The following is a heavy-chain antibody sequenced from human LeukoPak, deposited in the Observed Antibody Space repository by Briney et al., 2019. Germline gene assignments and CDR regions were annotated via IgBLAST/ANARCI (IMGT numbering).Heavy chain of an antibody. Sequence: PGGSLRLSCAASGFTFSDYYMSWIRQAPGKGLEWVSYISNSGSTIYYAASVKGRFTISRDNAKKSLNLQMNSLRAEDTAVYYCMREGGSAWAYYFDYWGQGTLVTVSS. D-gene: IGHD6-19*01. CDR2: ISNSGSTI. V-gene: IGHV3-11*04. CDR1: GFTFSDYY. J-gene: IGHJ4*02. CDR3: MREGGSAWAYYFDY.